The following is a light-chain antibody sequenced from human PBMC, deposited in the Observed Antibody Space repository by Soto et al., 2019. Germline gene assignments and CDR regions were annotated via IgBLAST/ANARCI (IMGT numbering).Light chain of an antibody. CDR3: QQYEA. V-gene: IGKV3-20*01. CDR1: QSISDT. CDR2: GAS. J-gene: IGKJ1*01. Sequence: EIVMTQSPATLSVSPGGRATLSCRASQSISDTLAWYQQKPGQAPRLLIYGASSRATGIPDRFSGSGSGTDFTLTISRLEPEDFAVYYCQQYEAFGQGTKVDIK.